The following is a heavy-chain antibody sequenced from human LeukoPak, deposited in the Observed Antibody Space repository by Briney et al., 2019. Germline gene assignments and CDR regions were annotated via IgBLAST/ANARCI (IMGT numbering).Heavy chain of an antibody. D-gene: IGHD3-3*01. Sequence: SETLSLTCTVSGGSVSSGSYYWSWIRQPPGKGLEWIGYIYYSGSTNYNPSLKSRVTISVDTSKNQFSLKLSSVTAADTAVYYCARMGTFGVAPTNWFDPWGQGTLVTVSS. CDR2: IYYSGST. CDR3: ARMGTFGVAPTNWFDP. V-gene: IGHV4-61*01. CDR1: GGSVSSGSYY. J-gene: IGHJ5*02.